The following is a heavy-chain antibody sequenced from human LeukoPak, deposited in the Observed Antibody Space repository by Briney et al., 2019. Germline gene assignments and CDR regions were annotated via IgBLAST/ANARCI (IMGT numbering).Heavy chain of an antibody. CDR2: IGAYNGNT. CDR3: ARTHDFWSARKGDYFDP. V-gene: IGHV1-18*01. D-gene: IGHD3-3*01. CDR1: GYTFTSYG. Sequence: ASVKVSCKASGYTFTSYGISWVRQAPGRGLEWMGWIGAYNGNTNYAQKLQGRVTMTTDTSTSTAYMELRSLRSDDTAVYYCARTHDFWSARKGDYFDPWGQGTLVTVSS. J-gene: IGHJ4*02.